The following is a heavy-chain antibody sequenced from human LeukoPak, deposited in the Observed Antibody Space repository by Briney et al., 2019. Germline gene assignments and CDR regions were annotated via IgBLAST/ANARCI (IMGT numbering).Heavy chain of an antibody. CDR1: GFTFDDYA. CDR2: ISWNSGSI. D-gene: IGHD3-22*01. CDR3: ARTHEDYYDSSGYRYTPTDFDY. Sequence: GGSLRLSCAASGFTFDDYAMHWVRQAPGKGLEWVSGISWNSGSIGYADSVKGRFTISRDNAKNSLYLQMNSLRAEDTALYYCARTHEDYYDSSGYRYTPTDFDYWGQGTLVTVSS. V-gene: IGHV3-9*01. J-gene: IGHJ4*02.